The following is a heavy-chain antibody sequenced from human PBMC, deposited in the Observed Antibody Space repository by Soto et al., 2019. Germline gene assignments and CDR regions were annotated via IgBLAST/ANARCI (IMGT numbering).Heavy chain of an antibody. CDR1: GFTFSTHE. J-gene: IGHJ4*02. Sequence: DVELVESGGGTGLPGGSLRLSCATSGFTFSTHEMNWVRQAPGRGLEWIAKISGSGSTRNYADSVKGRFTISRDNDQRTVDLQMTSLRVEDTAVYYCARGGVYWGRGTRVNVS. V-gene: IGHV3-48*03. CDR2: ISGSGSTR. CDR3: ARGGVY.